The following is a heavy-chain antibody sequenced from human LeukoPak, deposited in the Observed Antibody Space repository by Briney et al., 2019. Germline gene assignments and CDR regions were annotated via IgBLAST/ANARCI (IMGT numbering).Heavy chain of an antibody. D-gene: IGHD2-2*03. J-gene: IGHJ4*02. V-gene: IGHV3-7*01. CDR3: ARVEIVVVPAVPNFDY. CDR2: IKYDGREK. Sequence: PGGSLRLSCAATGFTFSNYWMSWFRQAPGKGLEWMANIKYDGREKQYVDSVKGRFTISRDNAKNSLFLQMNSLRAEDTAVYYCARVEIVVVPAVPNFDYWGQGTLVTVSS. CDR1: GFTFSNYW.